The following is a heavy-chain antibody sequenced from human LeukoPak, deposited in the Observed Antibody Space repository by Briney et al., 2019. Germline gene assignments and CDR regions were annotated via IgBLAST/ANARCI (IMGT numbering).Heavy chain of an antibody. CDR1: GFTFSSYA. CDR3: AKECVELRFYNYFDY. Sequence: PGGSLRLSCAASGFTFSSYAMSWVRQAPGKGLEWVSAISGSGGSTYYADSVKGRFTISRDNSKNTPYLQMNSLRAEDTAVYYCAKECVELRFYNYFDYWGQGTLVTVSS. J-gene: IGHJ4*02. D-gene: IGHD3-3*01. CDR2: ISGSGGST. V-gene: IGHV3-23*01.